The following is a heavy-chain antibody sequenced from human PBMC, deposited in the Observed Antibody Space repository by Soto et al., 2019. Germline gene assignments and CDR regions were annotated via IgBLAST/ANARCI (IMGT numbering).Heavy chain of an antibody. Sequence: ASVKVSCKASGYTFTSYAMHWVRQAPGQRLEWMGWINAGNGNTKYSQKFQGRVTITRDTSASTAYMELSSLRSEDTAVYYCARDVIGYDSSGYPFDAFDIWGQGTMVTVSS. J-gene: IGHJ3*02. V-gene: IGHV1-3*01. D-gene: IGHD3-22*01. CDR1: GYTFTSYA. CDR3: ARDVIGYDSSGYPFDAFDI. CDR2: INAGNGNT.